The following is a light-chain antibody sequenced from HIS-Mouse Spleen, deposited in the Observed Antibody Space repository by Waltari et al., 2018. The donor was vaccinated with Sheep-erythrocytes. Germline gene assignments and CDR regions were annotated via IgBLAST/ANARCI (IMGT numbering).Light chain of an antibody. Sequence: QSALTQPRSVSGSPGQSVTISCTGTSRDVGGYHYFSWYQQHPGKAPKLMIYDVSKRPSGVPDRFSGSKSGNTASLTISGLQAEDEADYYCCSYAGSYNHVFATGTKVTVL. CDR1: SRDVGGYHY. J-gene: IGLJ1*01. CDR3: CSYAGSYNHV. CDR2: DVS. V-gene: IGLV2-11*01.